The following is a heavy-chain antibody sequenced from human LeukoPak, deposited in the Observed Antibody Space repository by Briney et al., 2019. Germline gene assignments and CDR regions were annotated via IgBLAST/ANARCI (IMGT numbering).Heavy chain of an antibody. CDR2: IRYDGSHK. CDR1: GFTFSSYG. CDR3: ANQVVPAAEYYFDY. J-gene: IGHJ4*02. V-gene: IGHV3-30*02. Sequence: GGSLRLSCAASGFTFSSYGMHWVRQAPGKGLEWVAFIRYDGSHKYYADSVKGRFTISRDNPKNTLYLQMNSLRAEDTAVYYCANQVVPAAEYYFDYWGQGTLVTVSS. D-gene: IGHD2-2*01.